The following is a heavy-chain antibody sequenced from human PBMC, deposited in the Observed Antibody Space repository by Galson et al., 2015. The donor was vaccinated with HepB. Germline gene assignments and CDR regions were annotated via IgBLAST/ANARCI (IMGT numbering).Heavy chain of an antibody. V-gene: IGHV3-23*01. D-gene: IGHD3-10*01. CDR3: AKTWFGELFVDYYYYYGMDV. J-gene: IGHJ6*02. Sequence: SLRLSCAASGFTFSSYARSWVRQAPGKGLEWVPAISGSGGSTYYADSVKGRFTISRDNSKNTLYLQMNSLRAEDTAVYYCAKTWFGELFVDYYYYYGMDVWGQGTTVTVSS. CDR2: ISGSGGST. CDR1: GFTFSSYA.